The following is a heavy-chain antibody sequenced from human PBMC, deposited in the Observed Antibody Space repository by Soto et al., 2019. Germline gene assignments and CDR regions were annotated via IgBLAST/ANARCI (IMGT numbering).Heavy chain of an antibody. CDR2: IYSGGST. Sequence: PGGSLRLSCAASGFTVSSNYMSWVRQAPGKGLEWVSVIYSGGSTYYADSVKGRFTISRDNSKNTLYLQMNSLRAEDTAVYYCARAKEYSSTGSYRAFDIWGQGTMVTVSS. J-gene: IGHJ3*02. CDR3: ARAKEYSSTGSYRAFDI. D-gene: IGHD3-10*01. CDR1: GFTVSSNY. V-gene: IGHV3-66*01.